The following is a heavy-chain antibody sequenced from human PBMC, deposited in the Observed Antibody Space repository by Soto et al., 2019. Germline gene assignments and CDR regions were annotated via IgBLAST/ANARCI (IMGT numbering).Heavy chain of an antibody. J-gene: IGHJ3*02. CDR3: ARGNHAHEDDPGRFLEWLITVGDAFDI. D-gene: IGHD3-3*01. V-gene: IGHV4-59*01. CDR1: GGSISSYY. Sequence: SETLSLTCTVSGGSISSYYWSWIRQPPGKGLEWIGYIYYSGSTNYNPSLKSRVTISVDTSKNQFSLKLSSVTAADTAVYYCARGNHAHEDDPGRFLEWLITVGDAFDIWGQGTMVTVSS. CDR2: IYYSGST.